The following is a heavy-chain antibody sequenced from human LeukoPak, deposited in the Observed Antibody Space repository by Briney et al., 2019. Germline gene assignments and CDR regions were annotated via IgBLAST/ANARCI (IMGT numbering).Heavy chain of an antibody. J-gene: IGHJ4*02. CDR3: AKTRRDGYYKGLFDY. Sequence: PGGSLRLSCAASGFTFSTYVMSWVRQAPGKGLEWVSAITDSGGTTYYADSVKGRFTISRDNSKNTLYLRMNSLRAEDTAVYYCAKTRRDGYYKGLFDYWGQGTLVTVSS. CDR1: GFTFSTYV. V-gene: IGHV3-23*01. CDR2: ITDSGGTT. D-gene: IGHD3-9*01.